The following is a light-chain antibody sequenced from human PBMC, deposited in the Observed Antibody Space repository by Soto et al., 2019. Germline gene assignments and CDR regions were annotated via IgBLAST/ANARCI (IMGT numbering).Light chain of an antibody. CDR2: GAS. V-gene: IGKV3-20*01. CDR1: QSVSNNY. J-gene: IGKJ4*01. CDR3: QQYGNSVT. Sequence: EIVLTQSPGTLSLSPGERATLSCRASQSVSNNYIAWYQQSPGQAPRVLIYGASTRATGTPDRFSGSGSGTDFTFTISRLEPEDSAVYYCQQYGNSVTFGGGTKVEMK.